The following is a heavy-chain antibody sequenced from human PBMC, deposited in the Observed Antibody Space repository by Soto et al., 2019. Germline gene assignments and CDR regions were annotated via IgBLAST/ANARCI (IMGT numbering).Heavy chain of an antibody. D-gene: IGHD4-17*01. Sequence: SETLSLTCTVSGGSISSSNYYWGWIRQPPGEGLEWIGNIYYSGSTYYSPSLEGRVTVSVDTSKNQFSLKLSSVTAADTGVYYCARLGRRSAVTTNAFDIWGQGTMVTVSS. CDR3: ARLGRRSAVTTNAFDI. CDR2: IYYSGST. J-gene: IGHJ3*02. V-gene: IGHV4-39*01. CDR1: GGSISSSNYY.